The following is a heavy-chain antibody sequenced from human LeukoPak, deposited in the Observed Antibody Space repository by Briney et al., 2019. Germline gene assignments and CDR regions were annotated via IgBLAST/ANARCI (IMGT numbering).Heavy chain of an antibody. D-gene: IGHD6-13*01. Sequence: SETLSLTCTVSGGSISSRSYYWGWIRQPPGKGLERIGSFYYSGSTYYNPSLKSRDTISLGTSKNQSSLKLSSWTAADTAVYYWARDLYSSRTNDAFVIWGQGTMVTVSS. CDR1: GGSISSRSYY. CDR3: ARDLYSSRTNDAFVI. J-gene: IGHJ3*02. CDR2: FYYSGST. V-gene: IGHV4-39*07.